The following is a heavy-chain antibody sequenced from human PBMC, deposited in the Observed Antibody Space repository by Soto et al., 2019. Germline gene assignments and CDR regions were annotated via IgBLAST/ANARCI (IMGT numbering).Heavy chain of an antibody. CDR3: ARHGFGYSSSFSPFDP. J-gene: IGHJ5*02. D-gene: IGHD6-6*01. CDR1: GGSISSSSYY. Sequence: PSETLSLTCTVSGGSISSSSYYWGWIRQPPGKGLEWIGSIYYSGSTYYNPSLKSRVTISVDTSKNQFSLKLSSVTAADTAVYYCARHGFGYSSSFSPFDPWGQGTLVTAPQ. V-gene: IGHV4-39*01. CDR2: IYYSGST.